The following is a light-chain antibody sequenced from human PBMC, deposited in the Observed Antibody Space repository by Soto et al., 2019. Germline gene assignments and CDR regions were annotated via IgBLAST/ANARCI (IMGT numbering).Light chain of an antibody. CDR1: TSDV. J-gene: IGLJ2*01. V-gene: IGLV2-11*01. CDR2: DVT. Sequence: QSVLTQPRSVSGSPGQSVTISCTGTTSDVSWYQQHPGKVPRLMIFDVTRRPSGVPDRFSGSKSGNTASLTISGLQAEDEADYYCHSYADNYSVFGGGTKVTVL. CDR3: HSYADNYSV.